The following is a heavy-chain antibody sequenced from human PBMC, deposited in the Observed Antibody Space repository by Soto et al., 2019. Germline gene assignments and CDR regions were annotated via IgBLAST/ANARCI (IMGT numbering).Heavy chain of an antibody. D-gene: IGHD2-2*01. CDR1: GGTFGSYA. J-gene: IGHJ6*02. CDR2: IIPIPGTA. Sequence: QVQLVQSGAEVKKPGSSVKVSCKASGGTFGSYAISWVRQAPGQGLEWMGGIIPIPGTANYAQKFQGRVTIATDESTSTAYMELSSLRSEDTAVYYCARSQGSCTSLEIYYYYYYGMDVWAKGPPSPSP. CDR3: ARSQGSCTSLEIYYYYYYGMDV. V-gene: IGHV1-69*01.